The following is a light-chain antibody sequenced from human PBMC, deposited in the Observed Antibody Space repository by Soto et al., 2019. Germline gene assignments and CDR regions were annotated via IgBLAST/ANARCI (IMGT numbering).Light chain of an antibody. CDR2: DVR. Sequence: QSALTQPASVSGSPGQSITISCTGTSSDVGGYNYVSWYQQHPGKAPKLMIYDVRNRPSGVSNRFSGSKSGNKASLTISGLQAEDEADYYCSSYTSSSTLVFGTGTKVTVL. J-gene: IGLJ1*01. V-gene: IGLV2-14*01. CDR3: SSYTSSSTLV. CDR1: SSDVGGYNY.